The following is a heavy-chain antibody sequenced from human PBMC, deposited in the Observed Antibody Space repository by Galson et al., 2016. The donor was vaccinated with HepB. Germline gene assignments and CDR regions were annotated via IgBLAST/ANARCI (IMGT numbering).Heavy chain of an antibody. J-gene: IGHJ4*02. CDR1: GFAFSTFW. V-gene: IGHV3-7*01. CDR2: IKKDGGET. Sequence: SLRLSCAVSGFAFSTFWMTWVRLVPGKGLEYLGNIKKDGGETHDADSVRGRFTISRDNSKNTLFLQMTNLRVEDTAVYYCAFGAWLDYWGQGTLVTVSS. D-gene: IGHD2-21*02. CDR3: AFGAWLDY.